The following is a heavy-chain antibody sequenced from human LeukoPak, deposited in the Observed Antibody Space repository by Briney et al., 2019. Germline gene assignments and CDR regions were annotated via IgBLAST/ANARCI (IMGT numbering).Heavy chain of an antibody. V-gene: IGHV1-69*13. CDR1: GGTFIRYA. J-gene: IGHJ4*02. CDR3: ARDGIVGARSFDY. Sequence: SVKVSCKASGGTFIRYAINWVRQAPGQGLEWMGGIIPIFGTANYAQKFQGRVTITADESTSTAYMELSSLRSEDTAVYYCARDGIVGARSFDYWGQGTLVTVSS. CDR2: IIPIFGTA. D-gene: IGHD1-26*01.